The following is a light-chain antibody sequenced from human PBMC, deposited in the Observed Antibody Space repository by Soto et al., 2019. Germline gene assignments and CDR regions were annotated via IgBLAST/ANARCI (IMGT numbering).Light chain of an antibody. Sequence: DIQMTQSPSTLSASVGDRVTITCRASQTTTSWLAWYQQKPGKAPKLLIYKASSLESGVPSRFSGSGSGTEFTLTISSLQPDDFASYYCQQYSSYSYTFGPGTKLEIK. CDR1: QTTTSW. V-gene: IGKV1-5*03. CDR3: QQYSSYSYT. J-gene: IGKJ2*01. CDR2: KAS.